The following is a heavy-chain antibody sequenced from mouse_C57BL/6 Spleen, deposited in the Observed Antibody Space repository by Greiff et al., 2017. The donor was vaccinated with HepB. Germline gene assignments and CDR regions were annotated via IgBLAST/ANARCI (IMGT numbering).Heavy chain of an antibody. V-gene: IGHV5-6*01. D-gene: IGHD1-1*01. Sequence: EVHLVESGGDLVKPGGSLKLSCAASGFTFSSYGMSWVRQTPDKRLEWVATISSGGSYTYYPESVKGRFTISRDNAKNTLYLQMSSLKSEDTAMYYCARQVITTVVATNYYAMDYWGQGTSVTVSS. J-gene: IGHJ4*01. CDR2: ISSGGSYT. CDR1: GFTFSSYG. CDR3: ARQVITTVVATNYYAMDY.